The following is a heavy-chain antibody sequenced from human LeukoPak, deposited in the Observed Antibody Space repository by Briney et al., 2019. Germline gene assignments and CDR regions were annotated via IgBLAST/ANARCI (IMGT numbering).Heavy chain of an antibody. V-gene: IGHV4-34*01. D-gene: IGHD5-12*01. CDR3: AGTRRGWLAQYYLDY. Sequence: PSETLSLTCAVYGRSFSDYSWSWLRQPPGKGLEWIGEINHSGSTNYNPALKSRVTTSLDTSKNQFSLRLSSVTAADTAVYYCAGTRRGWLAQYYLDYWGQGTLVTVSS. J-gene: IGHJ4*02. CDR2: INHSGST. CDR1: GRSFSDYS.